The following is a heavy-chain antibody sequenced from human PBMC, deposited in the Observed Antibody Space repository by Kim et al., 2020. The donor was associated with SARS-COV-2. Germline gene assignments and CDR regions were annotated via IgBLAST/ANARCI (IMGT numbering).Heavy chain of an antibody. Sequence: GRTNYNPSLTSRRTISLDTSKNRFSLGLSSVTAADTAIYYCAGGRVPSGYWGQGTLVTVSS. CDR2: GRT. CDR3: AGGRVPSGY. D-gene: IGHD3-10*01. J-gene: IGHJ4*02. V-gene: IGHV4-59*09.